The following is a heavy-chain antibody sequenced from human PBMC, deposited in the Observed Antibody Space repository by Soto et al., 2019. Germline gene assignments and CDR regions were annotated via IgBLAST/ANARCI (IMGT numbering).Heavy chain of an antibody. D-gene: IGHD3-9*01. Sequence: EVQLLESGGGLVQPGGSLRLSCAASGFTFSSYAMSWVRQAPGKGLEWVSAISGSGGSTYYADSVKGRFTISRDNSKNTLNPQMNTVRAEDTAVYYCAKGNWFHAFDIWGEGAMVTVSS. CDR1: GFTFSSYA. V-gene: IGHV3-23*01. CDR3: AKGNWFHAFDI. J-gene: IGHJ3*02. CDR2: ISGSGGST.